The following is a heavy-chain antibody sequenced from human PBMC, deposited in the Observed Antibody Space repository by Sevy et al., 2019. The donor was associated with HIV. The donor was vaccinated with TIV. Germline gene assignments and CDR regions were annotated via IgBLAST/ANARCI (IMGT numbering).Heavy chain of an antibody. CDR2: SSSRNSYT. V-gene: IGHV3-11*06. J-gene: IGHJ4*02. CDR3: ARVRYNYGQHYFDY. CDR1: GFTFSDYY. Sequence: GVSLRLSCTASGFTFSDYYMSWIRQAPGKGLEWVSYSSSRNSYTNYAGSVKGRFTISRDNAKNSLYLQMNSLRAEDTAVYYCARVRYNYGQHYFDYWGQGTLVTVSS. D-gene: IGHD5-18*01.